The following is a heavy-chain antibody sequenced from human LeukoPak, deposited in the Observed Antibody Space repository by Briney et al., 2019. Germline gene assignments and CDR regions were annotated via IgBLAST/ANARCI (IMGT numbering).Heavy chain of an antibody. J-gene: IGHJ4*02. CDR2: IIPILGIA. Sequence: ASVKVSCEASGGTFSSYAISWVRQAPGQGLEWMGRIIPILGIANYAQKFQGRVTITADKSTSTAYMELSSLRSEDTAVYYCARDGYDGYNLDYWGQGTLVTVSS. V-gene: IGHV1-69*04. CDR1: GGTFSSYA. D-gene: IGHD5-24*01. CDR3: ARDGYDGYNLDY.